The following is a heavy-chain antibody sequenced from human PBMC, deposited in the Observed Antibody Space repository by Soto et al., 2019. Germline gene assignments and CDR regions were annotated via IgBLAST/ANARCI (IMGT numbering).Heavy chain of an antibody. D-gene: IGHD2-15*01. J-gene: IGHJ3*02. CDR3: AKHQGGYCSGGSCPDAFDI. CDR1: GFTFSSYA. CDR2: ISGSGGST. Sequence: GGSLRLSCAASGFTFSSYAMSWVRQAPGKGLEWVSAISGSGGSTYYADSVKGWFTISRDNSKNTLYLQMNSLRAEDTAVYYCAKHQGGYCSGGSCPDAFDIWGQGTMVTVSS. V-gene: IGHV3-23*01.